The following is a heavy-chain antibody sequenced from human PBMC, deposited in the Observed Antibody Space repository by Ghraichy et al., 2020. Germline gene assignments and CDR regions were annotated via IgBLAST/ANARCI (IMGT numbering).Heavy chain of an antibody. D-gene: IGHD5-24*01. CDR2: ISGSGGST. V-gene: IGHV3-23*01. J-gene: IGHJ6*02. CDR3: AKGARWLQPFYYDGMDV. Sequence: GGSLRLSCAASGFTFSSYAMSWVRQAPGKGLEWVSAISGSGGSTYYADSVKGRFTISRDNSKNTLYLQMNSLRAEDTAVYYCAKGARWLQPFYYDGMDVWGQGTPVTVSS. CDR1: GFTFSSYA.